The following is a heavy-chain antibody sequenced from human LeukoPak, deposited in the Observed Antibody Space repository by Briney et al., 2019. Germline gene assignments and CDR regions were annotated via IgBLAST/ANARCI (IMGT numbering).Heavy chain of an antibody. D-gene: IGHD2-21*01. CDR2: IYTSGGT. J-gene: IGHJ5*02. Sequence: PSETLSLTCTVSGGSISSYYWSRIRQPAGKGLEWIGRIYTSGGTNYNPSLKNRVTISVDTSNNQFSLTLSSVTAADTAVYYYARDAGGGDSWGQGTLVTVSS. CDR3: ARDAGGGDS. V-gene: IGHV4-4*07. CDR1: GGSISSYY.